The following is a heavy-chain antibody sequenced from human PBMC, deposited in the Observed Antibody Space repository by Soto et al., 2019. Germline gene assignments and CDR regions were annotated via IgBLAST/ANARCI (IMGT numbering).Heavy chain of an antibody. CDR2: ISYDGRNK. D-gene: IGHD6-19*01. CDR3: VKDGSSGWPYYYGMDV. Sequence: GGSLRLSCAASGFTFSSYGMHWVRQAPGKGLEWVAVISYDGRNKYYADSVKGRFTISRDNSKNTLYLQMSSLRPEDTAVYYCVKDGSSGWPYYYGMDVWGQGTTVTVSS. J-gene: IGHJ6*02. CDR1: GFTFSSYG. V-gene: IGHV3-30*18.